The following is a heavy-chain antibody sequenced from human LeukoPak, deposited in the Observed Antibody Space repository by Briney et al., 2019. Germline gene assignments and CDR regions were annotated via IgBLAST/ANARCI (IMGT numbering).Heavy chain of an antibody. CDR2: ISWNSGSI. CDR1: GFTFDDYA. J-gene: IGHJ4*02. V-gene: IGHV3-9*01. Sequence: GGSLRLSCAASGFTFDDYAMHWVRQAPGKGLEWVSGISWNSGSIGYADSVKGRFTISRDNAKNSLCLQMNSLRAEDTAVYYCARPTRYCSGGSCYSSFDYWGQGTLVTVSS. CDR3: ARPTRYCSGGSCYSSFDY. D-gene: IGHD2-15*01.